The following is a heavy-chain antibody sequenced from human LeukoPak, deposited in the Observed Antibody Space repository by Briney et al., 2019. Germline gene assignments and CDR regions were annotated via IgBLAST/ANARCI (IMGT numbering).Heavy chain of an antibody. CDR2: ISWNSGSI. D-gene: IGHD4-17*01. CDR1: GFTFDDYA. J-gene: IGHJ4*02. Sequence: PGGSLRLSCAASGFTFDDYAMHWVRQAPGKGLEWVSGISWNSGSIGYADSVKGRFTISRDNAKNSLYLQMNSLRAEDTALYYCAKGSYGAEGFDYWAREPWSPSPQ. V-gene: IGHV3-9*01. CDR3: AKGSYGAEGFDY.